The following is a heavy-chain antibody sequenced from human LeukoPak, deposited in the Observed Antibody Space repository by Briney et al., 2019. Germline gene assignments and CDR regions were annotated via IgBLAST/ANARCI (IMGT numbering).Heavy chain of an antibody. CDR1: GGSMNSYY. CDR2: IYSSGST. D-gene: IGHD3-10*01. J-gene: IGHJ6*02. V-gene: IGHV4-59*08. CDR3: ARRITLIRGVKTYCYYGMDV. Sequence: SETLSLTCSVSGGSMNSYYWSWLRQPPGKGLEWIGYIYSSGSTNYNPSLKSRVTMSVDTSKNQFSLKLSSVTAADTAVYFCARRITLIRGVKTYCYYGMDVWGQGTTVTVSS.